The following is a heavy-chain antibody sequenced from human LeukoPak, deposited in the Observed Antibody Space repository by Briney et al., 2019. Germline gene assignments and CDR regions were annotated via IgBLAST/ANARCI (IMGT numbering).Heavy chain of an antibody. CDR2: ISGSGGSP. D-gene: IGHD6-25*01. J-gene: IGHJ4*02. CDR3: ARVSGYRTLSFDY. Sequence: PGGSLRLSCAASGFTFSSYTMTWVRQAPGKGLEWVSTISGSGGSPYYADSVKGRFTISRDNSKNTLYLQMNSLRAEDTAVYYCARVSGYRTLSFDYWGQGTLVTVSS. V-gene: IGHV3-23*01. CDR1: GFTFSSYT.